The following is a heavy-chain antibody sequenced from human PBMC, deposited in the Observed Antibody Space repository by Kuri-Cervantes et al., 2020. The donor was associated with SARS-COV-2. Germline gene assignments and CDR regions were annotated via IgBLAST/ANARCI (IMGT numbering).Heavy chain of an antibody. Sequence: SVKVSCKASGYTFTSYGISWVRQAPGQGLEWMGGIIPILGIANYAQKFQGRVTITADKSTSTAYMELSSLRSEDTALYYCAKDYGPKQDYVWGSYPRNWGQGTLVTVSS. CDR2: IIPILGIA. D-gene: IGHD3-16*02. J-gene: IGHJ4*02. V-gene: IGHV1-69*10. CDR1: GYTFTSYG. CDR3: AKDYGPKQDYVWGSYPRN.